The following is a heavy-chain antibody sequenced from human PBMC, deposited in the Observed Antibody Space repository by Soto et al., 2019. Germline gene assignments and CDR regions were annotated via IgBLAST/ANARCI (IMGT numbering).Heavy chain of an antibody. CDR2: INPNSGVT. D-gene: IGHD5-12*01. CDR1: GDRFTDYY. J-gene: IGHJ6*03. CDR3: ARESGGATATLDYYYFYMDV. V-gene: IGHV1-2*02. Sequence: QVQLVQSGAEVKEPGASVTVSCRASGDRFTDYYMHWVRPAPGQGLEWMGWINPNSGVTRHAQKFQGGVTMSRDTSIRTVYMQLSRLGCDDTAIYYCARESGGATATLDYYYFYMDVLGTGTTGTVSS.